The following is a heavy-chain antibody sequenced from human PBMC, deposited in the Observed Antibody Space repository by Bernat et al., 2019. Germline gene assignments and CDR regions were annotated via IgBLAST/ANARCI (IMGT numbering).Heavy chain of an antibody. V-gene: IGHV1-3*01. CDR3: ARAAKFGELYYY. Sequence: QVQLVQSGAEVKKPGASVKVSCKASGYTFTSYAMHWVRQAPGQRLEWMGWINAGNGNTKYSQKFQGTVTITRDTSASTAYMELSSLRSEDTAVYYCARAAKFGELYYYWGQGTLVTVSS. CDR2: INAGNGNT. CDR1: GYTFTSYA. J-gene: IGHJ4*02. D-gene: IGHD3-10*01.